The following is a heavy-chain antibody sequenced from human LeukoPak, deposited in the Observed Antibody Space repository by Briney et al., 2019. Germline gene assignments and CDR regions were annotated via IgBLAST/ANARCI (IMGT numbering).Heavy chain of an antibody. D-gene: IGHD6-13*01. Sequence: GGSLRLSCAASGFTFSSYGMHWVRQAPGKGLEWVAFIRYDGSNKYYADSVKGRFTISRDNSKNTLYLQMNSLRAEDTAVYYCAKDLHIAAGGTYDYWGQGTLVSVSS. CDR3: AKDLHIAAGGTYDY. J-gene: IGHJ4*02. V-gene: IGHV3-30*02. CDR1: GFTFSSYG. CDR2: IRYDGSNK.